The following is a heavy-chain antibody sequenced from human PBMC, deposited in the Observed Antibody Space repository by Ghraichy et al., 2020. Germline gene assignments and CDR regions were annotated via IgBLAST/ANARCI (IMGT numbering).Heavy chain of an antibody. CDR1: GGTFSSYA. J-gene: IGHJ5*02. D-gene: IGHD5-18*01. CDR3: ARGGQLWSASRTPGPYNWFDP. CDR2: IIPIFGTA. Sequence: SVKVSCKASGGTFSSYAISWVRQAPGQGLEWMGGIIPIFGTANYAQKFQGRVTITADESTSTAYMELSSLRSEDTAVYYCARGGQLWSASRTPGPYNWFDPWGQGTLVTVSS. V-gene: IGHV1-69*13.